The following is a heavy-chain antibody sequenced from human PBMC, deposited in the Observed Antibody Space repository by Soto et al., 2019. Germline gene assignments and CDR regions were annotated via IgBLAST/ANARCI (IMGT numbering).Heavy chain of an antibody. D-gene: IGHD4-4*01. V-gene: IGHV1-2*02. CDR2: INPKSDDT. CDR3: ARKHSLDYIRWGLDP. Sequence: ASVNVSCKSSGYPFSDNQMHWLRLAPGQGLEWMGRINPKSDDTNYAQKFQGRVTMTRDTSIDTAYLELTGLTSDDTATYYCARKHSLDYIRWGLDPWGQGTLVTVSS. CDR1: GYPFSDNQ. J-gene: IGHJ5*02.